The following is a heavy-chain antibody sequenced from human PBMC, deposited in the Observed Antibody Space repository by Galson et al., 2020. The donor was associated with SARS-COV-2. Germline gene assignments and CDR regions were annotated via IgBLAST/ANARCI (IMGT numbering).Heavy chain of an antibody. CDR2: ISGSGGGT. Sequence: QAGGSLRLSCAASGFSFSNYAMTWVRQAPGKGLEWVSSISGSGGGTYHADSVKGRFTIARDNSKNTLYLQMNSLRAEDTAIYYCAKHCEAMTMVTPLDVWGQGTTVTVSS. V-gene: IGHV3-23*01. D-gene: IGHD4-17*01. CDR3: AKHCEAMTMVTPLDV. J-gene: IGHJ6*02. CDR1: GFSFSNYA.